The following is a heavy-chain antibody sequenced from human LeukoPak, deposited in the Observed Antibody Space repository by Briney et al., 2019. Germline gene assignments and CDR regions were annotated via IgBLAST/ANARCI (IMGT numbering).Heavy chain of an antibody. Sequence: SGPTPLHPTQTLTLTCTFSGFSLSTSGMCVSWIRQPPGKALEWLARIDWDDDQYYSTSLKTRLTISRATSKNQVVLTLTNMDPVDTATYYCARTRYSSGWPAYFQAWGQGHPAPVSS. CDR2: IDWDDDQ. CDR3: ARTRYSSGWPAYFQA. V-gene: IGHV2-70*11. CDR1: GFSLSTSGMC. J-gene: IGHJ1*01. D-gene: IGHD6-19*01.